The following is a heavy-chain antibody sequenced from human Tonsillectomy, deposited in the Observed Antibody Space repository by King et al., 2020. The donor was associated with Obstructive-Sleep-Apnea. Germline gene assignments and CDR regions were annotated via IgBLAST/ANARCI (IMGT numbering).Heavy chain of an antibody. J-gene: IGHJ4*02. CDR2: ISWNSGSI. Sequence: VQLVESGGGLVQPGRSLRLSCAASGFTFDDYAMHWVRQAPGKGLEWVSGISWNSGSIGYADSVKGRFTISRDNAKNSLYLQMNSLRAEDTALYYCAKASFPIAVAGTYYFDYWGQGTLVTVSS. CDR1: GFTFDDYA. CDR3: AKASFPIAVAGTYYFDY. V-gene: IGHV3-9*01. D-gene: IGHD6-19*01.